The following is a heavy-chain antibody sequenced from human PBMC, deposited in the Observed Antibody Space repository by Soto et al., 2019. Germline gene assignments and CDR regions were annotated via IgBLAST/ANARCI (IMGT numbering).Heavy chain of an antibody. V-gene: IGHV3-15*07. CDR2: IKSKTDGGTT. CDR3: TTDKHYDFWSGYYGSFYW. CDR1: GFTFSNAW. J-gene: IGHJ4*02. Sequence: EVPLVESGGGLVKPGGSLRLSCAASGFTFSNAWMNWVRQAPGKGLEWVGRIKSKTDGGTTDYAAPVKGRFTITRDDSTTTLHLPMNSLKTEDTAVYYCTTDKHYDFWSGYYGSFYWWGQGTLVTVSS. D-gene: IGHD3-3*01.